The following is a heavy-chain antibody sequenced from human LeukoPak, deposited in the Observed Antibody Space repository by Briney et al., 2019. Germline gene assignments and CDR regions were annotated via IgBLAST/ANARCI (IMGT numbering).Heavy chain of an antibody. V-gene: IGHV3-73*01. CDR3: TGEKEAYNFGLAYYYYYMDV. J-gene: IGHJ6*03. CDR1: GLTFNNYA. D-gene: IGHD1-1*01. CDR2: IESGAKSYAT. Sequence: GGSLRLSCAVSGLTFNNYAMSWVRQAPGKGLEWVGQIESGAKSYATAYAASVKGRFTISRDDSKNTAFLQMNSLQPEDTAVYYCTGEKEAYNFGLAYYYYYMDVWGKGTTVTVSS.